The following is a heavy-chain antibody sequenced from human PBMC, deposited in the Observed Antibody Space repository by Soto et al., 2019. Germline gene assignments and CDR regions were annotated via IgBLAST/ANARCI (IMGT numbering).Heavy chain of an antibody. V-gene: IGHV3-33*01. J-gene: IGHJ6*02. CDR2: IWYDGSSK. D-gene: IGHD6-13*01. CDR3: ARDPSIATAGGPLKWELDPLYDMDV. CDR1: GFTFSHYG. Sequence: GGSLRLSCAASGFTFSHYGMHWVRQAPSKGLEWVAVIWYDGSSKYYSDSVKGRFTISRDKSKNTLYLQMNSLRAEDTAVYYCARDPSIATAGGPLKWELDPLYDMDVWGQGTTVTVSS.